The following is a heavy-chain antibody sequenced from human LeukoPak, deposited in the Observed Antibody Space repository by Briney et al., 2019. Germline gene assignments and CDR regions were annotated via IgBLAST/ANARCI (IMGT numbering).Heavy chain of an antibody. V-gene: IGHV1-18*01. CDR3: ARVRNWGSYYYYYMDV. CDR2: ISAYNGNT. Sequence: ASVKVSCKASGYTFTSYGISWVQQAPGQGLEWMGWISAYNGNTNYAQKLQGRVTMTTDTSTSTAYMELRSLRSDDTAVYYCARVRNWGSYYYYYMDVWGKGTTVTVSS. CDR1: GYTFTSYG. J-gene: IGHJ6*03. D-gene: IGHD7-27*01.